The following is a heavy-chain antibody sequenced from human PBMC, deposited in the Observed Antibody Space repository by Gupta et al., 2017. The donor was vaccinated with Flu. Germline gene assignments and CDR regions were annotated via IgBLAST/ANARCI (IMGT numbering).Heavy chain of an antibody. CDR3: ARKRGWQQIDY. V-gene: IGHV3-7*01. Sequence: TFSSYWMDWVRQAPGKGLEWVANIGTDGSVKNDADSVKGRFTISRENAKDALYLQIKRLRADDTAGYYWARKRGWQQIDYWGRGARVPVSS. D-gene: IGHD3-10*01. CDR1: TFSSYW. J-gene: IGHJ4*02. CDR2: IGTDGSVK.